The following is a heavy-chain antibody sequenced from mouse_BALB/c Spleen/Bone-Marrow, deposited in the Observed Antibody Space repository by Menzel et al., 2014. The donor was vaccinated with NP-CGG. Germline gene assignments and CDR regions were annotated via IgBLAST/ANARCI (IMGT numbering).Heavy chain of an antibody. CDR3: ARWDYAMDY. CDR1: GYAFANYL. V-gene: IGHV1-54*01. Sequence: VHLVESGAELVRPGTSVKVSCKASGYAFANYLIDWVKQRPGQGLKWIGVINPGSGGTNYNEKFKGKATLTADKSSSTAYMQLSSLTADDSAVYFCARWDYAMDYWGQGTSVTVSS. J-gene: IGHJ4*01. CDR2: INPGSGGT.